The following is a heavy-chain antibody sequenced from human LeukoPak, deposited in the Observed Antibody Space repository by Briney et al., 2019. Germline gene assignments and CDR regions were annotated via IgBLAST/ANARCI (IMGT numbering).Heavy chain of an antibody. V-gene: IGHV4-30-4*08. J-gene: IGHJ6*03. CDR2: IYYSGST. CDR3: AGWGYSSGWQLYYYYMDV. D-gene: IGHD6-19*01. CDR1: GGSISSGDYY. Sequence: SETLSLTCTVSGGSISSGDYYWSWIRQPPGKGLEWIGYIYYSGSTYYNPSLKSRVTISVDTSKNQFSLKLSSVTAADTVVYYCAGWGYSSGWQLYYYYMDVWGKGTTVTVSS.